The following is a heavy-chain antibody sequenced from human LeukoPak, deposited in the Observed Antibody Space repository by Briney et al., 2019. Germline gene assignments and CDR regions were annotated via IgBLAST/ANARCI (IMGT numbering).Heavy chain of an antibody. D-gene: IGHD3-10*01. V-gene: IGHV1-46*01. J-gene: IGHJ4*02. CDR1: GYTFTSYY. CDR3: ARDHSDMVRGVTLFDY. Sequence: ASVKVSCKASGYTFTSYYMHWVRQAPGQGLEWMGIINPSGGSTSYAQKFQGRVTITADESTSTAYMELSSLRSEDTAVYYCARDHSDMVRGVTLFDYWGQGTLVTVSS. CDR2: INPSGGST.